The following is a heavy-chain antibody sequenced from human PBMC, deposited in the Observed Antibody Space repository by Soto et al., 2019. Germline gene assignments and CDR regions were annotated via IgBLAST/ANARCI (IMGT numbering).Heavy chain of an antibody. CDR1: GYTFTSYG. J-gene: IGHJ6*02. D-gene: IGHD3-10*01. CDR3: AREGRGPYGSGSSYYYYYGMDV. Sequence: ASVKVSCKASGYTFTSYGISCVRQAPGQGLERMGWISAYNGNTNYAQKLQGRVTMTTDTSTSTAYMELRSLRSDVTAVYYCAREGRGPYGSGSSYYYYYGMDVWGQGTTVTVSS. CDR2: ISAYNGNT. V-gene: IGHV1-18*01.